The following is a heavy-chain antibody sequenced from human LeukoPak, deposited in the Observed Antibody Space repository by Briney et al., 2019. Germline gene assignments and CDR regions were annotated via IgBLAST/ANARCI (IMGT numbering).Heavy chain of an antibody. CDR1: GFTFSSYG. V-gene: IGHV3-33*01. J-gene: IGHJ4*02. D-gene: IGHD1-26*01. Sequence: PGRSLRLSCAASGFTFSSYGMHWVRQAPGKGLEWVAVIWYDGSNKYYADSVKGRFTISRDNSKNTLYLQMNSLRAEDTAVYYCARRMGATPSHQADYWGQGTLVTVSS. CDR3: ARRMGATPSHQADY. CDR2: IWYDGSNK.